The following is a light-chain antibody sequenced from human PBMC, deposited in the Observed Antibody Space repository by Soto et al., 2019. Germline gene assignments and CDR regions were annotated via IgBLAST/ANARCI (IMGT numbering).Light chain of an antibody. J-gene: IGLJ1*01. Sequence: QSVLTQPPSASGSPGQSVTISCTGTSSDVGGYNYVSWYQQHPGKVPKLMIYEVSKRPSGVPDRFSGSKSGNTASLTVSGLQAEVEADYYCSSYAGSNYVFGTVTNVTV. CDR3: SSYAGSNYV. CDR1: SSDVGGYNY. CDR2: EVS. V-gene: IGLV2-8*01.